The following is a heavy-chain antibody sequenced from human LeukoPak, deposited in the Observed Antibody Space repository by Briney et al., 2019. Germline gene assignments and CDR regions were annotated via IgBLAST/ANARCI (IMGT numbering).Heavy chain of an antibody. D-gene: IGHD3-9*01. CDR3: ARTETGYLDY. CDR2: IYSGGST. Sequence: GGSLRLSCAASGFTVSSNYMSWVRQAPGKGLEWVSVIYSGGSTYYADSVKGRFTISRDNSKNTPYLQMNSLRAEDTAVYYCARTETGYLDYWGQGTLVTVSS. V-gene: IGHV3-53*01. CDR1: GFTVSSNY. J-gene: IGHJ4*02.